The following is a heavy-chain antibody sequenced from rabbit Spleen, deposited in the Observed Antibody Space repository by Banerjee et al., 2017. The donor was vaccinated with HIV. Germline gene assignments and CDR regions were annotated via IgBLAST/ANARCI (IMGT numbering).Heavy chain of an antibody. Sequence: HLKESGGGLVQPGGSLKLSCKTSGFDFSSYSMSWVRQAPGKGLEWIGDIDPIFGITVYASWVNGRFTFSSHNAQNTLYLQLNSLTAADTATYFCARGSAAMTMVITGYYFNLWGPGSLVTVS. J-gene: IGHJ4*01. D-gene: IGHD2-1*01. CDR2: IDPIFGIT. V-gene: IGHV1S7*01. CDR1: GFDFSSYS. CDR3: ARGSAAMTMVITGYYFNL.